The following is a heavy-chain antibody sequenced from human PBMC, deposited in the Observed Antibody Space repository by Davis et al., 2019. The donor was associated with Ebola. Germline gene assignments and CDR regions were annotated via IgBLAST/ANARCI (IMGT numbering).Heavy chain of an antibody. CDR1: GGTFSSYA. V-gene: IGHV1-69*13. CDR2: IIPIFGTA. D-gene: IGHD1-7*01. J-gene: IGHJ5*02. Sequence: AASVKVSCKASGGTFSSYAISWVRQAPGQGLEWMGGIIPIFGTANYAQKFQGRVTITADESTSTAYMELSSLRSEDTAVYYCAGEYSWNSNWFDPWGQGTLVTVSS. CDR3: AGEYSWNSNWFDP.